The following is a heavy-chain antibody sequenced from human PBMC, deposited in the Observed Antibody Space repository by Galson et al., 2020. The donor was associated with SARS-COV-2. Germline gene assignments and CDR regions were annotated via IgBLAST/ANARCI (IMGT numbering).Heavy chain of an antibody. CDR3: ARDTDYYDSSGYYFSRSGRKINYYGMDV. D-gene: IGHD3-22*01. CDR2: IWYDGSNK. CDR1: GFTFSSYG. V-gene: IGHV3-33*01. J-gene: IGHJ6*02. Sequence: GGSLRLSCAASGFTFSSYGMHWVRQAPGKGLEWVAVIWYDGSNKYYADSVKGRFTISRDNSKNTLYLQMNSLRAEDTAVYYCARDTDYYDSSGYYFSRSGRKINYYGMDVWGQGTTVTVSS.